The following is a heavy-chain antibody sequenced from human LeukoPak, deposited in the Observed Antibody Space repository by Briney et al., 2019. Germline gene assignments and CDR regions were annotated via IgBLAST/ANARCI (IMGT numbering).Heavy chain of an antibody. CDR3: ARDKGVAPEYIAVAGTGGMDV. J-gene: IGHJ6*02. CDR1: GYTFTSYY. V-gene: IGHV1-46*01. CDR2: INPSGGST. D-gene: IGHD6-19*01. Sequence: ASVTVSCKASGYTFTSYYMHWVRQAPGQGLEWMGIINPSGGSTSYAQKFQGRVTMSRDTSTSTVYMELSSLRSEDTAVYYCARDKGVAPEYIAVAGTGGMDVWGQGTTVTVSS.